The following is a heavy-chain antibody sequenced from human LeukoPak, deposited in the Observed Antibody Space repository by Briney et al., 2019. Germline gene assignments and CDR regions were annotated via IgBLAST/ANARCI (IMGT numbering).Heavy chain of an antibody. D-gene: IGHD2/OR15-2a*01. J-gene: IGHJ4*02. CDR2: ISDIGSI. V-gene: IGHV4-59*08. CDR3: AGHHPRNTVDF. Sequence: SETLSLTCTDSGGSISSYYWSWIRQPPGKGLEWIAYISDIGSINYNPSLKSRVTISLDTSKNQFSLKLSSVTAADTAVYYCAGHHPRNTVDFWGQGTLVTVSS. CDR1: GGSISSYY.